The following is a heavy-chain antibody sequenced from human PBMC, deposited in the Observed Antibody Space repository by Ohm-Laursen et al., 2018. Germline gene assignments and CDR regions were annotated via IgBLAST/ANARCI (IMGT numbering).Heavy chain of an antibody. CDR2: ISGSGGTT. CDR1: GFTFSSFA. Sequence: SLRLSCAASGFTFSSFAMSWVRQAPGKGLEWVSAISGSGGTTNHADSVRGRFTVSRDNSKNTLYLQMSSLRAEDTAVYYCARYFDYWGQGTLVTVSS. J-gene: IGHJ4*02. V-gene: IGHV3-23*01. CDR3: ARYFDY.